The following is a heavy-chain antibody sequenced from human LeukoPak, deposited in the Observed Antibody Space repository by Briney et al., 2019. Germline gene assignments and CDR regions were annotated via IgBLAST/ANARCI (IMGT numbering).Heavy chain of an antibody. CDR3: ARASIRFLEWLLSYFDY. V-gene: IGHV3-30*04. D-gene: IGHD3-3*01. Sequence: GGSLRLSCAASGFTFSTYPMHWVRQAPGKGLEWVAVVADDGKDKHYVESVKGRFTISRDNAKNSLYLQMNSLRAEDTAVYYCARASIRFLEWLLSYFDYWGQGTLVTVSS. CDR1: GFTFSTYP. CDR2: VADDGKDK. J-gene: IGHJ4*02.